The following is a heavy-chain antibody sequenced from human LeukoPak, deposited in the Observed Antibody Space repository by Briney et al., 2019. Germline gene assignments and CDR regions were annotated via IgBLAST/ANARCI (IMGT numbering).Heavy chain of an antibody. V-gene: IGHV1-2*02. J-gene: IGHJ4*02. Sequence: ASVKVSCKASGYTFTGYYMHWVRQAPGQGLEWMGWNNPNSGDTNYAQKFQGRVTMTRDTSISTAYMELSRLSSGDTAVYYCARGNYDTLTGYYDEFDFWGQGTLVTVSS. D-gene: IGHD3-9*01. CDR3: ARGNYDTLTGYYDEFDF. CDR1: GYTFTGYY. CDR2: NNPNSGDT.